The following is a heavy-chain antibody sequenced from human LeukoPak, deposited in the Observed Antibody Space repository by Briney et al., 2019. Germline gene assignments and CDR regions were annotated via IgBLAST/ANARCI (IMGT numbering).Heavy chain of an antibody. V-gene: IGHV4-39*01. CDR3: ARHPLKAYVSDWFDP. Sequence: SETLSLTCTVSGGSLSSRSYYWGWLRQPPGKGLEWLASIFYSGSTYTNPSLKSRVTISVDTSKSQFSLKLSSVTAADTAVYFCARHPLKAYVSDWFDPWGQGTLVTVSS. J-gene: IGHJ5*02. D-gene: IGHD3-10*02. CDR1: GGSLSSRSYY. CDR2: IFYSGST.